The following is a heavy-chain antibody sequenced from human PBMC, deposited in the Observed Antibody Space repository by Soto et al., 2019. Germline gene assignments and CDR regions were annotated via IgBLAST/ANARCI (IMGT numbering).Heavy chain of an antibody. D-gene: IGHD4-4*01. V-gene: IGHV6-1*01. J-gene: IGHJ5*02. CDR1: GDRVSNTGAT. CDR2: TYYRSKWIS. Sequence: PSQAVSLTCAICGDRVSNTGATWNWIRQSPSRGLEWLGRTYYRSKWISDYAISVKSRIRLNTDTSKNQFSLHLNSVTPEDTAVYYCARDPADFDSGFDLWGQGILVTVPQ. CDR3: ARDPADFDSGFDL.